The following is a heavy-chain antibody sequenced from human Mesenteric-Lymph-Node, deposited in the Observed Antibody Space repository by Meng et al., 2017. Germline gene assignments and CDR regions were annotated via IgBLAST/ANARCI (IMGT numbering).Heavy chain of an antibody. Sequence: SETLSLTCDVSGDSISSNSWWSWVRRPPGKGLEWIGQISHSGGTSYRPPLKSRVTISVDTSKNQFSLKLSSVTAADTAVYYCARDLSQLVQWWRSRNWFDPWGQGTLVTVSS. V-gene: IGHV4-4*02. CDR2: ISHSGGT. J-gene: IGHJ5*02. CDR1: GDSISSNSW. D-gene: IGHD6-13*01. CDR3: ARDLSQLVQWWRSRNWFDP.